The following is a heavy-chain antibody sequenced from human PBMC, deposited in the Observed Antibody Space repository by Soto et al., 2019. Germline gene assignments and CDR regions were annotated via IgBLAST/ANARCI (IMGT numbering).Heavy chain of an antibody. CDR2: ISYDGTSE. CDR3: LRDYSGWFDF. J-gene: IGHJ5*01. V-gene: IGHV3-30-3*01. D-gene: IGHD3-10*01. Sequence: QVQLVESGGGVVQPGRSLRLSCAASGFTFSSYPIHWVRQAPGKGLEWVGSISYDGTSEDFADSLRGRFTLSRDNSKNMLWLQMNSLRSEDMAVYYCLRDYSGWFDFWGQGTLVTVSS. CDR1: GFTFSSYP.